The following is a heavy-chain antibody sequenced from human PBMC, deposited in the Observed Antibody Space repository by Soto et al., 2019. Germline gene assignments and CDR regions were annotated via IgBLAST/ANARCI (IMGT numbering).Heavy chain of an antibody. D-gene: IGHD1-20*01. CDR1: GGSISSYY. CDR2: IYYSGST. V-gene: IGHV4-59*01. J-gene: IGHJ5*02. Sequence: PSETLSLTCTVSGGSISSYYWSWIRQPPGKGLEWIGYIYYSGSTNYNPSLKSRVTISVDTSKNQFSLKLSSVTAADTAVYYCTRLLTGTNNWFDPWGQGTLVPVSS. CDR3: TRLLTGTNNWFDP.